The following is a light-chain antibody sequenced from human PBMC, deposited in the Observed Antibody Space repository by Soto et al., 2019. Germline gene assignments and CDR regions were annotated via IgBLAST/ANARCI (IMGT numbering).Light chain of an antibody. CDR3: TSYAGTYSFFYV. CDR1: SSNIGNNY. V-gene: IGLV1-51*01. Sequence: QSVLTQPPSVSAAPGQKVTISCSGSSSNIGNNYVSWYQQLPGKAPKLLIYDNNKRPSGVPDRFSGSKSGNTASLTVSGLQAEDEADYYCTSYAGTYSFFYVFGTGTKVTVL. J-gene: IGLJ1*01. CDR2: DNN.